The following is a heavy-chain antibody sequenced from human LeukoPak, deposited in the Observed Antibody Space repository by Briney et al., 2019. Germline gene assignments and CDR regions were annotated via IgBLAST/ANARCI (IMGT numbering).Heavy chain of an antibody. J-gene: IGHJ1*01. V-gene: IGHV1-2*02. CDR3: ARDRYGSGSYFQD. CDR2: INPNSGGT. Sequence: ASVKVSCKASGYTFTGYYMHWVRQAPGQGLEWMGWINPNSGGTNYAQKFQGRVTMTRDTSISTACMELSRLRSDDTAVYYCARDRYGSGSYFQDWGQGTLVTVSS. CDR1: GYTFTGYY. D-gene: IGHD3-10*01.